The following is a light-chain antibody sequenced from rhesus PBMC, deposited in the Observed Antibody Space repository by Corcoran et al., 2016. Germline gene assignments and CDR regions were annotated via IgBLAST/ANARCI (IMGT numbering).Light chain of an antibody. CDR3: QQQHTYPYT. J-gene: IGKJ2*01. CDR2: AAS. CDR1: QGIDTY. Sequence: DIQMTQSPSSLSASVGDRVTITCRASQGIDTYLVWYQQKPGKDPTLLIYAASTLPSGVPSRFSGSRSGTDFTLTITNLQPEDYGTYYCQQQHTYPYTFGQGTKVDVK. V-gene: IGKV1-25*01.